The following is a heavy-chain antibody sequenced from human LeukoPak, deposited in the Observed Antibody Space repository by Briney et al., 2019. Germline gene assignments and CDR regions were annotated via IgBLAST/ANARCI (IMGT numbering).Heavy chain of an antibody. J-gene: IGHJ4*02. V-gene: IGHV4-59*01. CDR2: IYYSGST. CDR3: AKAIVAGAPGRFDY. Sequence: SETLSLTCTVSGGSISSYYWSWIRQPPGKGLEWIGYIYYSGSTNYNPSLKSRVTISVDTSKNQFSLKLSSVTAADTAVYYCAKAIVAGAPGRFDYWGQGTLVTVSS. CDR1: GGSISSYY. D-gene: IGHD2-2*01.